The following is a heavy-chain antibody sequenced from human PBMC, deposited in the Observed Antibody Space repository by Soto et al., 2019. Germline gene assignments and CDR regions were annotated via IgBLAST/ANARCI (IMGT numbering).Heavy chain of an antibody. J-gene: IGHJ6*02. D-gene: IGHD4-17*01. CDR2: INPSGGST. CDR1: GYTFTSYY. V-gene: IGHV1-46*01. Sequence: ASVKVSCKASGYTFTSYYMHWVRQAPGQGREWMGIINPSGGSTSYAQKFQGRVTMTRDTSTSTVYMELSSLRSEDTAVYYCARSPNTDYYYYYGMDVWGQGTTVTVSS. CDR3: ARSPNTDYYYYYGMDV.